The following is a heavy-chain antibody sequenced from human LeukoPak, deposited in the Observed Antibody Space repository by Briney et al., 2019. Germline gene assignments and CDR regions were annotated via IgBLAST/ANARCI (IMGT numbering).Heavy chain of an antibody. CDR1: GFTFSRHW. Sequence: GGSLRLSCAASGFTFSRHWMTWVRQAPGKGLEWVAIMCSDGSDKYHVNSVEGRFTISRDTSKNTLYLQMNNLRTEDTAVYYCAKDGGTVCHVINYSFDSWGQGTLVTVSS. CDR2: MCSDGSDK. J-gene: IGHJ4*02. D-gene: IGHD1-1*01. V-gene: IGHV3-30*02. CDR3: AKDGGTVCHVINYSFDS.